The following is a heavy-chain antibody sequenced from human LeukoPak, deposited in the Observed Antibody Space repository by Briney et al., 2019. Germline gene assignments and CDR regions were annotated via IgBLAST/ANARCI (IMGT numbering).Heavy chain of an antibody. CDR1: GYTFTSYA. V-gene: IGHV1-3*01. Sequence: ASVKVSCKASGYTFTSYAMHWVRQAPGQRLEWMGWINAGNGNTKYSQKFQGRVTITRDTSASTAYMELSSRRSEDTAVYYCARDYGSSRFLEWLLGYYGMDVWGQGTTVTVSS. D-gene: IGHD3-3*01. CDR3: ARDYGSSRFLEWLLGYYGMDV. J-gene: IGHJ6*02. CDR2: INAGNGNT.